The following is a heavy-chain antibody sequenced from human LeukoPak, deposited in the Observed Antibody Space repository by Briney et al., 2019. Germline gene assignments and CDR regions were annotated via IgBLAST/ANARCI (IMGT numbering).Heavy chain of an antibody. CDR3: ARHRIYDSRSYYVDY. CDR1: GGSISRSSYY. D-gene: IGHD3-22*01. Sequence: SETLSLTCTVSGGSISRSSYYWGWIRQPPGKGLEWIGSIYYSGSTYYNPSLRSRVTISVDTSKNQFSLKLSSVTAADTAVYYCARHRIYDSRSYYVDYWGQGTLVTSST. V-gene: IGHV4-39*01. J-gene: IGHJ4*02. CDR2: IYYSGST.